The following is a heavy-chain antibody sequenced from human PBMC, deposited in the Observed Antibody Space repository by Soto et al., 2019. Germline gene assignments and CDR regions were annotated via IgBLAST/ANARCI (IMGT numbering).Heavy chain of an antibody. Sequence: PGGSLRLSCAASGFSFSSYDMNWVRQTPGKGLEWVSYISTGSSTIYYADSVRGRFTISRDNAKNSLYLQMNSLRDDDTAVYYCARGGSPYYYGSGVIDSWGQGT. J-gene: IGHJ4*02. V-gene: IGHV3-48*02. CDR1: GFSFSSYD. D-gene: IGHD3-10*01. CDR2: ISTGSSTI. CDR3: ARGGSPYYYGSGVIDS.